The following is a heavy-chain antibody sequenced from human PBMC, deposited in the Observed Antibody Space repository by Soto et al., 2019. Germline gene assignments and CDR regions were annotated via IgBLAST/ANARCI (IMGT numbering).Heavy chain of an antibody. CDR1: GFTFSNYA. CDR2: ISGSGDST. J-gene: IGHJ4*02. Sequence: EVQLLETGGGLVQPGGSLRLSCAASGFTFSNYAMNWVRQAPGKGLEWVSVISGSGDSTYYADSVKGRFTISRDNSKNTLYLQMNDLRAEDTAIYYCSKRGSGSYCDYWGQGTLVTVSS. D-gene: IGHD1-26*01. CDR3: SKRGSGSYCDY. V-gene: IGHV3-23*01.